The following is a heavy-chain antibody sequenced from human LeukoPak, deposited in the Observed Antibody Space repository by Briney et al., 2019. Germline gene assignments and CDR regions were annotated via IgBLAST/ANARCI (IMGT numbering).Heavy chain of an antibody. Sequence: PGGSLRLSCAASGFTFSSYAMSWVSQAPGKRLEWVSAISGSGGSTYYADSVKGRFTISRDNSKNTLYLQMNSLRAEDTAVYYCAKGELYDFWSGYYPDYWGQGTVVTVSS. D-gene: IGHD3-3*01. J-gene: IGHJ4*02. CDR2: ISGSGGST. V-gene: IGHV3-23*01. CDR1: GFTFSSYA. CDR3: AKGELYDFWSGYYPDY.